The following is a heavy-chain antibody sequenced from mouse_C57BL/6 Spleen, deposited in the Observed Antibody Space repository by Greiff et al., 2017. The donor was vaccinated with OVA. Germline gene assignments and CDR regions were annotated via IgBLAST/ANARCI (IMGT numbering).Heavy chain of an antibody. V-gene: IGHV1-52*01. CDR1: GYTFTSYW. D-gene: IGHD2-3*01. J-gene: IGHJ3*01. Sequence: QVQLKQPGAELVRPGSSVKLSCKASGYTFTSYWMHWVKQRPIQGLEWIGNIDPSDSETHYNQKFKDKATLTVDKSSSTAYMQLSSLTSEDSAVYYCARSDGYYEGFAYWGQGTLVTVSA. CDR3: ARSDGYYEGFAY. CDR2: IDPSDSET.